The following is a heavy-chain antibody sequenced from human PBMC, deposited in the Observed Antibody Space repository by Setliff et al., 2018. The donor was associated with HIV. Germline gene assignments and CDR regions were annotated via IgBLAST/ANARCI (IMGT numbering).Heavy chain of an antibody. V-gene: IGHV4-31*03. D-gene: IGHD3-22*01. J-gene: IGHJ4*02. CDR2: IYNSGRT. CDR3: ARGANYYDSSGYYDY. CDR1: GGSITSRRYY. Sequence: SETLSLTCTVSGGSITSRRYYWGWIRQPPGKGLEWIGNIYNSGRTYYNPSLKSRVTISVDTSEDQFSLKLSSVTAADTAVYYCARGANYYDSSGYYDYWGQGTLVTVSS.